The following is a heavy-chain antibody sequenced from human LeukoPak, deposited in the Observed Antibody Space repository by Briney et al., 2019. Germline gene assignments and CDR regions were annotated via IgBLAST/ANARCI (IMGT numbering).Heavy chain of an antibody. CDR3: ARSGDYDMDY. CDR2: ISGSGGST. D-gene: IGHD4-17*01. V-gene: IGHV3-23*01. CDR1: GFTFSSYA. Sequence: GGSLRLSCAASGFTFSSYAMSWVRQAPGKGLEWVSAISGSGGSTYYADSVKGRFTISRDNAKNSLYLQMNSLRAEDTAVYYCARSGDYDMDYWGQGTLVTVSS. J-gene: IGHJ4*02.